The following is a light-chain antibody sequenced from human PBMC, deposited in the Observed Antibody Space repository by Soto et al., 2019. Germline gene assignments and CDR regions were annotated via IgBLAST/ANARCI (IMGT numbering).Light chain of an antibody. CDR2: GAS. CDR1: QSISNF. J-gene: IGKJ4*01. Sequence: DIEMTQSPSSLSASVGDRVTITCRASQSISNFLSWYRKSPGRAPELLIYGASSLQSGVPSRFSGSGSETEFTLTISSLQPEDFATYFCQQIYSAPLTFGGGTKVEIK. CDR3: QQIYSAPLT. V-gene: IGKV1-39*01.